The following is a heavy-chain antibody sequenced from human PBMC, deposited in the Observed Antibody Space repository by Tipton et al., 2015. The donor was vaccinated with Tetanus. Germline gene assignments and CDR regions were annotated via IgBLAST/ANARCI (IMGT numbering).Heavy chain of an antibody. Sequence: TLSLTCTVSGGSVSSSTYYWSWVRQPPGKGPEWIAYISYSGDTNYNPSLKSRVTILIDTSKNQFSLKVKSVTAADTAVYYCAGIPVGATLDSWGQGTLVTVSS. CDR1: GGSVSSSTYY. V-gene: IGHV4-61*01. J-gene: IGHJ4*02. CDR2: ISYSGDT. CDR3: AGIPVGATLDS. D-gene: IGHD6-19*01.